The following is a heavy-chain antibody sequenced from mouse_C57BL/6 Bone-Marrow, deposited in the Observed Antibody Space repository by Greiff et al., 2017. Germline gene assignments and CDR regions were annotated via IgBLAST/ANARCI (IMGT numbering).Heavy chain of an antibody. J-gene: IGHJ4*01. CDR2: ISSGGSYT. V-gene: IGHV5-6*01. Sequence: EVHLVESGGDLVKPGGSLKLSCAASGFTFSSYGMSWVRQTPDKRLEWVATISSGGSYTYYPDSVKGRFTISRDNAKNTLYLQMSSLKSEDTAMDYCARQGTPYDYAMDYWGQGTSVTVSS. CDR1: GFTFSSYG. CDR3: ARQGTPYDYAMDY. D-gene: IGHD6-5*01.